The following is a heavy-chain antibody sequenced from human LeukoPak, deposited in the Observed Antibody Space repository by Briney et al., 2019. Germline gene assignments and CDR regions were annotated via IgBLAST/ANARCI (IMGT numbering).Heavy chain of an antibody. V-gene: IGHV3-30-3*01. J-gene: IGHJ6*02. D-gene: IGHD5/OR15-5a*01. CDR2: ISYDGSNK. CDR3: ARDRLPDPYYYYGMDV. Sequence: GRSLRLSCAVSGFTFSSYAMHWVRQAPGKGLEWVAVISYDGSNKYYADSVKGRFTISRDNSKNTLYLQMNSLRAEDTAVYYCARDRLPDPYYYYGMDVWGQGTTVTVSS. CDR1: GFTFSSYA.